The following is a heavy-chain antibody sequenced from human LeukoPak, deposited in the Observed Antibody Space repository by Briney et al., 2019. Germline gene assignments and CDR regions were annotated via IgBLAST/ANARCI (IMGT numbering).Heavy chain of an antibody. CDR1: GGSISDYY. CDR2: INYSGNT. D-gene: IGHD4-17*01. Sequence: SETLSLTCTVSGGSISDYYWSWVRQPPGKGLEWIGYINYSGNTNYNPSLKSRVTISVYTSKNQFSLRLTSVTAADTALFYCAREGRQDYVYFDYWGQGSLVTVSS. V-gene: IGHV4-59*01. CDR3: AREGRQDYVYFDY. J-gene: IGHJ4*02.